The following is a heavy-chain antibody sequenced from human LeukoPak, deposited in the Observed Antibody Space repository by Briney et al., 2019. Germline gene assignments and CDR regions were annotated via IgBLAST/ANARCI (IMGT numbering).Heavy chain of an antibody. D-gene: IGHD3-10*01. CDR2: IKQDGSEK. V-gene: IGHV3-7*05. CDR1: GFTFSSYW. Sequence: PGGSLRLSCAASGFTFSSYWMSWVRQAPGKGLEWVANIKQDGSEKYYVDSVKGRFTISRDNAKNSLYLQMNSLRAEDTAVYYCATDLFAYGSGTPYWGQGTLVTVSS. J-gene: IGHJ4*02. CDR3: ATDLFAYGSGTPY.